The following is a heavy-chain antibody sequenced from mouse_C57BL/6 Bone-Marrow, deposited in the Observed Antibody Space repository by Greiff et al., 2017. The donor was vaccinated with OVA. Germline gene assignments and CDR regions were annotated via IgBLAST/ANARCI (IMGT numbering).Heavy chain of an antibody. D-gene: IGHD1-2*01. CDR3: ACRIYYGPLRRY. V-gene: IGHV1-81*01. J-gene: IGHJ2*01. CDR2: IYPRRGNT. Sequence: VQLQESGAELARPGASVTLSCKASGYPFTSYGISWVKQRPGQGLEWIGEIYPRRGNTYYNEKFKGKATMTADNSSSTAYIALRSLTSQDSAVFFCACRIYYGPLRRYWGQGTTLPVSS. CDR1: GYPFTSYG.